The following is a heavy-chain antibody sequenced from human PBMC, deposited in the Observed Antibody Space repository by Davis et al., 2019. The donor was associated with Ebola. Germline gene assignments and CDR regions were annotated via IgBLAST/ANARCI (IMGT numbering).Heavy chain of an antibody. J-gene: IGHJ6*02. D-gene: IGHD2-21*01. CDR1: GFTFSSYS. CDR3: AKDLLWWSASDV. Sequence: PGGSLRLSCAASGFTFSSYSMNWVRQAPGKGLEWVSGIGSSSNGRHYADSVKGRFTISRDDSKNTVYLQMNNLRAEDTAVYYCAKDLLWWSASDVWGQGTTVTVSS. CDR2: IGSSSNGR. V-gene: IGHV3-23*05.